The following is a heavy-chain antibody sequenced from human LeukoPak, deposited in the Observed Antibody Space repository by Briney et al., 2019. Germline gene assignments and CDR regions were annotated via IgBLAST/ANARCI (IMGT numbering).Heavy chain of an antibody. J-gene: IGHJ4*02. CDR2: ISGSGGST. CDR3: AKDLTCTH. D-gene: IGHD3-9*01. V-gene: IGHV3-23*01. CDR1: GFTFSSYA. Sequence: GGSLRLSCAASGFTFSSYAMSWVRQAPAKGLEWVSAISGSGGSTYNADSVKGRFTTARDNSKNTLYLQMNSLRAEDTAVYYCAKDLTCTHWGQGTLVTVSS.